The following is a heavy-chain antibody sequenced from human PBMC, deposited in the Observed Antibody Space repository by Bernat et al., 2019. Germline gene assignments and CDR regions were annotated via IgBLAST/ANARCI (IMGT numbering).Heavy chain of an antibody. D-gene: IGHD6-6*01. V-gene: IGHV3-30*18. CDR2: ISYDGSNK. CDR1: GFTFSSYG. CDR3: AKGRSSSTDY. Sequence: VQLLESGGGLVQPGGSLRLSCAASGFTFSSYGMHWVRQAPGKGLEWVAVISYDGSNKYYADSVKGRFTISRDNSKNTLYLQMNSLRAEDTAVYYCAKGRSSSTDYWGQGTLVTVSS. J-gene: IGHJ4*02.